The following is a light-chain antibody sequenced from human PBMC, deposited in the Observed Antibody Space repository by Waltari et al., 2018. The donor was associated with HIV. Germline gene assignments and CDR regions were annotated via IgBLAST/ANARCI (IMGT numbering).Light chain of an antibody. CDR1: SSDVSGYNY. CDR3: SSYAGSNNFV. J-gene: IGLJ1*01. Sequence: SALTQPPSASGSPGQSVTISCTGTSSDVSGYNYVSWYQQHPGKAPKLMIYEVSKRPSGVPDRFSGSKSGNTASLTVSGLQPEDEADYYCSSYAGSNNFVFGTGTKVTVL. CDR2: EVS. V-gene: IGLV2-8*01.